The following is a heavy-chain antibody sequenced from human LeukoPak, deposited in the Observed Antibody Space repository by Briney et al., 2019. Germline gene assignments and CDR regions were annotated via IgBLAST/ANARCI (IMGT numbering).Heavy chain of an antibody. D-gene: IGHD3-22*01. CDR3: ARGPRYYDSSGPGSYFDL. J-gene: IGHJ2*01. CDR2: IIPIIGTA. V-gene: IGHV1-69*05. CDR1: GGTFSSYA. Sequence: SVKVSCKASGGTFSSYAISWVRQAPGQGLEWMGGIIPIIGTANYAQKFQGRVTITTDESTSTAYMELSSLRSEDTAVYYCARGPRYYDSSGPGSYFDLWGRGTLVTVSS.